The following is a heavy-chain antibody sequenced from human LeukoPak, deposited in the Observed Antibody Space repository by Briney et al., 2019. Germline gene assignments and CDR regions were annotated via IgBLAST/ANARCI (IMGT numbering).Heavy chain of an antibody. J-gene: IGHJ3*02. Sequence: GGSLRLSCAASGFTFSSYEMNWVRQAPGKGLEWVSYISSSGSTIYYADPVKGRFTISRDNAKNSLYLQMNSLRAEDTAVYYCATGTGYSSGGLDAFDIWGQGTMVTVXS. V-gene: IGHV3-48*03. CDR2: ISSSGSTI. D-gene: IGHD6-19*01. CDR1: GFTFSSYE. CDR3: ATGTGYSSGGLDAFDI.